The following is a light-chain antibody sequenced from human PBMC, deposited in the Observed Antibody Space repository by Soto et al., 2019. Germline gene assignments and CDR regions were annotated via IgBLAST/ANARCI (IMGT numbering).Light chain of an antibody. CDR2: DVS. CDR3: CSYAGSYTHYV. J-gene: IGLJ1*01. Sequence: QSALTQPRSVSGSPGQSITISCTGTSSDVGGYNYVSWYRQHPGKAPKLMIYDVSKRPSGVPDRFSGSKSGNTASLTISGRQAEDEADYYCCSYAGSYTHYVFGTGTKLTVL. V-gene: IGLV2-11*01. CDR1: SSDVGGYNY.